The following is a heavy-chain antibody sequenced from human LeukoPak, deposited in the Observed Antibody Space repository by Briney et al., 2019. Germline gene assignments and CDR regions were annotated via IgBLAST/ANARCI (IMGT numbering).Heavy chain of an antibody. Sequence: PGGSLRLSCAASGFIFSSYNMNWVRQAPGKGLEWVANIKKDGSEKYYVDSVKGRFTISRDNAKNALYLQMNSLRAEDTGVYFCARGQTLTFWGQGTLVTVSS. J-gene: IGHJ4*02. V-gene: IGHV3-7*01. CDR1: GFIFSSYN. CDR3: ARGQTLTF. CDR2: IKKDGSEK.